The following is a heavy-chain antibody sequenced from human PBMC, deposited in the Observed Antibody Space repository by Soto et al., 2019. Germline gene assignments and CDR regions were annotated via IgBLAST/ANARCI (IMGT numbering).Heavy chain of an antibody. J-gene: IGHJ4*02. CDR3: ARGDPYLRFPPLRY. V-gene: IGHV3-30-3*01. D-gene: IGHD3-16*01. CDR1: GFTFSSYA. CDR2: ISYDGSNK. Sequence: GGSLRLSCAASGFTFSSYAMHWVRQAPGKGLEWVAVISYDGSNKYYADSVKGRFTISRDNSKNTLYLQMNSLRAEDTAVYYCARGDPYLRFPPLRYWGGGTLVTVSS.